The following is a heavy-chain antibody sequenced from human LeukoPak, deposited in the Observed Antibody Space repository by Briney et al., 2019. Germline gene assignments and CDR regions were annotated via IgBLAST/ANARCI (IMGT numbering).Heavy chain of an antibody. V-gene: IGHV3-23*01. D-gene: IGHD1-26*01. CDR2: ISGSGGTT. CDR1: GLTFSNFA. J-gene: IGHJ3*02. CDR3: ANSLPSYLRAVAFDI. Sequence: QPGGSLRLSCAASGLTFSNFAMSWVRQAPGKGLEWVSGISGSGGTTYYADSVKGRFTISRDNSKNTLYLQMDSLRAEDTAVYYCANSLPSYLRAVAFDIWGQGTMVTVSS.